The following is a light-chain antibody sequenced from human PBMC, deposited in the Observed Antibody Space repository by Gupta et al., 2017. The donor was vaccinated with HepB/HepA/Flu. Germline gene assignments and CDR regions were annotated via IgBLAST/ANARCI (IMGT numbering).Light chain of an antibody. J-gene: IGKJ2*02. CDR3: QQYNNRPPGT. CDR2: GAS. Sequence: EIVMTQSPATLSVSPGEGATLSCRASQSVSSNLAWYQQKSGQGPRLLIYGASITATGIPARFSGSGSGTEFTLTISSLQSEDFAVYFCQQYNNRPPGTFGQGTKLQIK. V-gene: IGKV3-15*01. CDR1: QSVSSN.